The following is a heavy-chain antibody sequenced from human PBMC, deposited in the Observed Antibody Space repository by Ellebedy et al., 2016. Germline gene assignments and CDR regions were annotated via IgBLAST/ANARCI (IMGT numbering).Heavy chain of an antibody. V-gene: IGHV1-69*13. CDR3: GGGPVEFDY. CDR1: GGTFSSYA. Sequence: SVKVSXXASGGTFSSYAISWVRQAPGQGLEWMGGIIPIFGTANYAQKFQGRVTITADESTSTAYMELSSLRSEDTAVYYCGGGPVEFDYWGQGTLVTVSS. J-gene: IGHJ4*02. D-gene: IGHD4-23*01. CDR2: IIPIFGTA.